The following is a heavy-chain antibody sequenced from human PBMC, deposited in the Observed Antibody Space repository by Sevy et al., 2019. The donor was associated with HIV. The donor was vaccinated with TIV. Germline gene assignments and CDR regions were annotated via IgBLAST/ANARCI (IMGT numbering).Heavy chain of an antibody. J-gene: IGHJ5*02. CDR1: GFTFSTFA. CDR2: ISDDGSNK. D-gene: IGHD2-15*01. Sequence: GGSLRLSCAGSGFTFSTFAMHWVCQAPGKGLESVAIISDDGSNKHYADSVKDRFTISRDNSKDTLYLQMTSLRTEDTAIYYCAREGAPYRNIRYCSGNNCFYNWFDPWGQGTLVTVSS. CDR3: AREGAPYRNIRYCSGNNCFYNWFDP. V-gene: IGHV3-30-3*01.